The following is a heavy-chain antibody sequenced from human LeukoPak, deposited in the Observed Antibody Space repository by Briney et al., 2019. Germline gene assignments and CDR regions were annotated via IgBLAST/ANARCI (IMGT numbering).Heavy chain of an antibody. J-gene: IGHJ4*02. CDR3: ARTRRDYYPFDY. CDR1: GFTFSTYA. D-gene: IGHD3-22*01. V-gene: IGHV3-23*01. CDR2: ISGSGGTT. Sequence: GGSLRLSCAASGFTFSTYAMTWVRQAPGQGLEWVSGISGSGGTTYYSDSVKGRFTISRDNSKNTLYVQMNSLRAEDTAVYYCARTRRDYYPFDYWGQGALVTVSS.